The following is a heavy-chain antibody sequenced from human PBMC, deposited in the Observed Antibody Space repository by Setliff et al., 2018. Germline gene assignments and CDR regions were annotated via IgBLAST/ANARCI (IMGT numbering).Heavy chain of an antibody. CDR1: GYTLNNYA. CDR2: INTKTGNP. D-gene: IGHD6-13*01. V-gene: IGHV7-4-1*02. J-gene: IGHJ5*02. Sequence: ASETVSCKASGYTLNNYAMNWVRQAPGQGFEWMGWINTKTGNPTYAQGFTGRFVFSLDPSVSPAYLQISSLEAEDTALYYCATGSLVAAGTDHWGQGTLVTVSS. CDR3: ATGSLVAAGTDH.